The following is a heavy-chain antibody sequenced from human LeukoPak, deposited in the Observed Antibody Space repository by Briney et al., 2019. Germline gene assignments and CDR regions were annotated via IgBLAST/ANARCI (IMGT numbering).Heavy chain of an antibody. Sequence: SETLSLTCAVYGGSFIGYYWSWIRQPPGKGLEWIGEINHFGSTNYNPSLKSRVTISIDTSKNQFSLKLSSVTAADTAVYYCARGASGWYGSPLYFDYWGQGTLVTVSS. CDR1: GGSFIGYY. D-gene: IGHD6-19*01. J-gene: IGHJ4*02. CDR3: ARGASGWYGSPLYFDY. CDR2: INHFGST. V-gene: IGHV4-34*01.